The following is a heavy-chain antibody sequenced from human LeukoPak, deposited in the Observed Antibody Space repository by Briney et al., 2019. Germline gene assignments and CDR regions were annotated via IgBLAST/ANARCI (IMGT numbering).Heavy chain of an antibody. CDR2: IYHSGST. Sequence: SETLSLTCTVSGGSISNYYWSWIRQPPGKGLEWIGYIYHSGSTNYNPSLKTRVTISVDTSKNQFSLRLSSVTAADTAVYYCARQTGSGLFTLPGGQGTLVTVSS. V-gene: IGHV4-59*01. D-gene: IGHD3/OR15-3a*01. CDR3: ARQTGSGLFTLP. CDR1: GGSISNYY. J-gene: IGHJ4*02.